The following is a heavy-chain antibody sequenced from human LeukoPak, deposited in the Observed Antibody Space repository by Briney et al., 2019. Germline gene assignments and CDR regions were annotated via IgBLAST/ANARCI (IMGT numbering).Heavy chain of an antibody. Sequence: GASVKVSCKGSGYTFTNYAMNWVRQAPGQGLEWMGWINSNTGNATYAQDFTGRFVLSLDTSVSTAYLQISSLKAEDTAVYYCARRGVFGYSHDLWGRGTLVTVSS. CDR1: GYTFTNYA. CDR3: ARRGVFGYSHDL. D-gene: IGHD5-18*01. V-gene: IGHV7-4-1*02. CDR2: INSNTGNA. J-gene: IGHJ2*01.